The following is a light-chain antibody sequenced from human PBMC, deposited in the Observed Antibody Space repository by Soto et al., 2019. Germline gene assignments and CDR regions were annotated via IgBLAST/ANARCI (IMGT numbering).Light chain of an antibody. Sequence: QPVLTQPPSASGTPGQRVTISCSGSNSNIGSKSINWYQQVPGTAPKLLIYSSNQRPSGVPDRFSGSRSGTSASLAISGLQSEDEADYYCASWDDNLNGPVFGGGTKLTVL. V-gene: IGLV1-44*01. J-gene: IGLJ3*02. CDR2: SSN. CDR1: NSNIGSKS. CDR3: ASWDDNLNGPV.